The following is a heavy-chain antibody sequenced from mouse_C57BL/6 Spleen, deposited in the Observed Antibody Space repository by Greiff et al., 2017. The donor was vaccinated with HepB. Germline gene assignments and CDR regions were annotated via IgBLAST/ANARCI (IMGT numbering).Heavy chain of an antibody. Sequence: EVQRVESGGGLVQSGRSLRLSCATSGFTFSDFYMEWVRQAPGKGLEWIAASRNKANDYTTEYSASVKGRFIVSRDTSQSILYLQMNALRAEDTAIYYCARDSDSSGYVNAMDYWGQGTSVTVSS. J-gene: IGHJ4*01. V-gene: IGHV7-1*01. CDR2: SRNKANDYTT. CDR1: GFTFSDFY. D-gene: IGHD3-2*02. CDR3: ARDSDSSGYVNAMDY.